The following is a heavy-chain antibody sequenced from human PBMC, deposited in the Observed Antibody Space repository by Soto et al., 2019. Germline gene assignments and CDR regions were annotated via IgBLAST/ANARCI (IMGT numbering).Heavy chain of an antibody. CDR2: IYYTGNT. V-gene: IGHV4-59*01. Sequence: SETLSLTCTFSGCSISSYYWNWIRQPLGKGLEWIGYIYYTGNTNYNPSLKSRVTISVDTSKNQFSLKVSSVTATDTAVYYCARAGYNIDSWGQGTLVTVSS. CDR3: ARAGYNIDS. D-gene: IGHD5-12*01. J-gene: IGHJ4*02. CDR1: GCSISSYY.